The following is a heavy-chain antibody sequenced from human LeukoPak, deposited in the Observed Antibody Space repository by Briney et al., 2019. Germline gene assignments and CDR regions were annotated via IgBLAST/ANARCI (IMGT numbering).Heavy chain of an antibody. J-gene: IGHJ3*02. CDR1: GGTFSSYA. D-gene: IGHD3-9*01. V-gene: IGHV1-69*13. Sequence: GASVKVSCKASGGTFSSYAISWVRQAPGQGLEWMGGIIPILGTANYAQKFQGRVTITADESTSTAYMELSSLRSEDTAVYYCARGNYDILTGPRRTDAFDIWGQGTMVTVSS. CDR3: ARGNYDILTGPRRTDAFDI. CDR2: IIPILGTA.